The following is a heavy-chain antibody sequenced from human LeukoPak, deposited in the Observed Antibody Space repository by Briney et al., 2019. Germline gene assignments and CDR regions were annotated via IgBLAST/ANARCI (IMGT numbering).Heavy chain of an antibody. J-gene: IGHJ6*04. D-gene: IGHD2-15*01. V-gene: IGHV3-48*03. CDR2: ISSTGNTV. CDR1: GFTFSSYE. CDR3: TKETPQMDV. Sequence: GGSLRLSCAASGFTFSSYEMNWVRQAPGQGLEWVAYISSTGNTVHYAGSVKGRFTISRDNAKNSLYLQMNRLRAEDTAVDYCTKETPQMDVWGKGTTVTVSS.